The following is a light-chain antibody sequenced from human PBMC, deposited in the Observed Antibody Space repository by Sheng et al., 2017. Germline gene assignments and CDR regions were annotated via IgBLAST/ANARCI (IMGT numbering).Light chain of an antibody. CDR2: QDT. CDR3: QAWDTSTGV. J-gene: IGLJ3*02. V-gene: IGLV3-1*01. Sequence: SYELTQPPSVSVSPGQTARITCSGDKLGDKYTCWFQQKSGQSPVVIIYQDTKRPSGIPERFSGSNSGNTATLTISGTQSMDEAVYYCQAWDTSTGVFGGGTKLTVL. CDR1: KLGDKY.